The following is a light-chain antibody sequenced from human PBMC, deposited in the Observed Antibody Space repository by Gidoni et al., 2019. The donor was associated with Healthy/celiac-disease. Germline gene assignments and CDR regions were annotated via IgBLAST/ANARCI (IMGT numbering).Light chain of an antibody. V-gene: IGLV1-44*01. J-gene: IGLJ3*02. CDR3: AAWDDSLNGRV. Sequence: QSVLPQPPSASGTPGQRVTISCSGSRSNIGSNTVNWYQQLPGTAPKLLIYSNNQRPSGVPDRFSGSKSGTSASLAISGLQSEDEADYYCAAWDDSLNGRVFGGGTKLTVL. CDR1: RSNIGSNT. CDR2: SNN.